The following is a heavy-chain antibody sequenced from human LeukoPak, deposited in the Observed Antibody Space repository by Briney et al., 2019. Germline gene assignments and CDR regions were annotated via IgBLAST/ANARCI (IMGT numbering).Heavy chain of an antibody. CDR3: AKGGDGSYWIY. J-gene: IGHJ4*02. D-gene: IGHD1-26*01. CDR1: GFAISSSTYS. CDR2: MYYSGTT. Sequence: SETLSLTCSVSGFAISSSTYSWGWIRQPPGKGPEWIGSMYYSGTTYYNPSLKSRVTISVDASKNHFSLRLTSVTAADTAVYFCAKGGDGSYWIYWGQGSLVTVSS. V-gene: IGHV4-39*07.